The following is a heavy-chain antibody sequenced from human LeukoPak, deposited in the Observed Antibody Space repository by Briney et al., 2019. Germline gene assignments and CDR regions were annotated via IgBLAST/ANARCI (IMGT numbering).Heavy chain of an antibody. CDR2: ITWDGGST. CDR3: ASEREKYYHH. Sequence: GGSLRLSCAASGVNFGDFAMHGVRQAPGKGLEWVTLITWDGGSTFYADSVKGRFTISRDNRGNSLYLQMSRLRAEDTALYYCASEREKYYHHWGRGTLVTVSS. CDR1: GVNFGDFA. J-gene: IGHJ1*01. V-gene: IGHV3-43*02.